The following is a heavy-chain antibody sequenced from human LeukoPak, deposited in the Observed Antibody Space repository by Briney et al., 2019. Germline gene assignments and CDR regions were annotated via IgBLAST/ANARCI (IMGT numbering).Heavy chain of an antibody. Sequence: GESLKISCQGSGYSFSNYWIGWVRQLPGKGLEWMGSIYPGDSDTRYTPSFQGQVTISADKSISTAYLQWSSLKASDTATFYCARLLKMGATNSPFDYWGQGTLVTVSS. CDR3: ARLLKMGATNSPFDY. CDR1: GYSFSNYW. CDR2: IYPGDSDT. J-gene: IGHJ4*02. D-gene: IGHD1-26*01. V-gene: IGHV5-51*01.